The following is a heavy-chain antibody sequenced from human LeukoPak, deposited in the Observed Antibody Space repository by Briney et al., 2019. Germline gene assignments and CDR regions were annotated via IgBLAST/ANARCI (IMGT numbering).Heavy chain of an antibody. CDR2: IWYDGSNK. J-gene: IGHJ6*02. V-gene: IGHV3-33*01. CDR3: ARDLVVVTAIRETYYYYGMDV. D-gene: IGHD2-21*02. Sequence: PGGSLRLSCAASGFTFSSYGMHWVRQAPGKGLEWVAVIWYDGSNKYYADSVKGRFTISRDNSKNTLYLQMNSLRAEDTAVYYCARDLVVVTAIRETYYYYGMDVWGQGTTVTVSS. CDR1: GFTFSSYG.